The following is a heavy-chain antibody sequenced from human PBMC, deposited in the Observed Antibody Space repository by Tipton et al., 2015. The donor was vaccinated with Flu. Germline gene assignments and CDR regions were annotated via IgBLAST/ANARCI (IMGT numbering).Heavy chain of an antibody. CDR2: VHQAGTT. CDR1: GDSIGSDYY. V-gene: IGHV4-38-2*01. J-gene: IGHJ5*02. CDR3: ARRDHSNYVSEPKNWFAP. D-gene: IGHD1-14*01. Sequence: LRLSCSVSGDSIGSDYYWGWIRQPPGKGLEWIGNVHQAGTTYYNPSLRSRVTISADRPENEFSLRLTSVTAADTAVYYCARRDHSNYVSEPKNWFAPWGQGTLVTVSS.